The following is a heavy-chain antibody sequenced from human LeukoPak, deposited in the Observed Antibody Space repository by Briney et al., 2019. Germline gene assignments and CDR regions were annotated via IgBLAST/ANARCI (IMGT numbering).Heavy chain of an antibody. CDR2: IWYDGSNK. D-gene: IGHD3-10*01. CDR1: GFTFSSYG. CDR3: ARDPEVRGVINYFDY. Sequence: GGSLRLSCAASGFTFSSYGMHWVRQAPGKGLEWVAVIWYDGSNKYYADSVKGRFTISRDNSKNTLYLQMNSLKAEDTAVYYCARDPEVRGVINYFDYWGQGTLVTVSS. V-gene: IGHV3-33*01. J-gene: IGHJ4*02.